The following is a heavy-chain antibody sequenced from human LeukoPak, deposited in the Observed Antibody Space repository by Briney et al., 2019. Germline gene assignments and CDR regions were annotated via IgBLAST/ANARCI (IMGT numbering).Heavy chain of an antibody. Sequence: GGSLRLSCAASGFTFSTYAMSWVRQAPGKGLEWVSSISSSSSYIYYADSVKGRFTISRDNAKNSLYLQMNSLRAEDTAVYYCARTYGSGSYYDYWGQGTLVTVSS. V-gene: IGHV3-21*01. CDR2: ISSSSSYI. J-gene: IGHJ4*02. CDR1: GFTFSTYA. CDR3: ARTYGSGSYYDY. D-gene: IGHD3-10*01.